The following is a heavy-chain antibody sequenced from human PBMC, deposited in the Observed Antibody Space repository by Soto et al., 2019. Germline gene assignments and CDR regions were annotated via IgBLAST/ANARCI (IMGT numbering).Heavy chain of an antibody. Sequence: QVQLVESGGGVVQPGRSLRLSCAASGFTFSSYGMHWVRQAPGKGLEWVAVIWYDGSNKYYADSVKGRFTISRDNSKNTLYLQMNSLRAEDTAVYYCARGADYDFWTDWGHGTLVTVSS. CDR3: ARGADYDFWTD. J-gene: IGHJ4*01. CDR1: GFTFSSYG. D-gene: IGHD3-3*01. CDR2: IWYDGSNK. V-gene: IGHV3-33*01.